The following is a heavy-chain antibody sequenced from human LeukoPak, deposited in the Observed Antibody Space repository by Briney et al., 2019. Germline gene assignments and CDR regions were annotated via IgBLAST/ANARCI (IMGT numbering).Heavy chain of an antibody. D-gene: IGHD2-2*01. CDR2: IKPDGSVK. CDR3: ARGARYCTSTSCIGLDY. V-gene: IGHV3-7*01. CDR1: GSTLSDYW. Sequence: GGSLRLSCAASGSTLSDYWMTWVRQAPGKGLEWVANIKPDGSVKYYVDSVKGRFTTSRDNAKNSLYLQLISLRAEDTAVYYCARGARYCTSTSCIGLDYWGQGALVTVSS. J-gene: IGHJ4*02.